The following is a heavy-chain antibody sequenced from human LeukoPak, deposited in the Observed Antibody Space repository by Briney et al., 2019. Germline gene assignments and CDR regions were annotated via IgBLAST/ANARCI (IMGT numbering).Heavy chain of an antibody. CDR1: GITLSNYG. J-gene: IGHJ4*02. V-gene: IGHV3-23*01. D-gene: IGHD3-10*01. CDR2: ISDSGGRT. CDR3: AKRGVVIRVILVGFHKEANYFDS. Sequence: GGSLRLSCAVSGITLSNYGMSWVRQAPGKGLEWVAGISDSGGRTNYADSVKGRFTISRDNPKNTLYLQMNSLRAEDAAVYFCAKRGVVIRVILVGFHKEANYFDSWGQGALVTASS.